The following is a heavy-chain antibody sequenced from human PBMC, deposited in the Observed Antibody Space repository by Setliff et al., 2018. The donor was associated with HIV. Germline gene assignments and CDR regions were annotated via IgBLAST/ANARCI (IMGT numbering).Heavy chain of an antibody. CDR3: ARTRALNSSNWNPFDY. Sequence: SETLSLTCAVYGGSFNDFYWTWIRQPPGKGLQWIGDVNHAGSTTYNPSLKSRVTISIDTSKNQFSLKLTSVTVADSALYFCARTRALNSSNWNPFDYWGQGTLVTV. CDR1: GGSFNDFY. CDR2: VNHAGST. J-gene: IGHJ4*02. D-gene: IGHD1-1*01. V-gene: IGHV4-34*01.